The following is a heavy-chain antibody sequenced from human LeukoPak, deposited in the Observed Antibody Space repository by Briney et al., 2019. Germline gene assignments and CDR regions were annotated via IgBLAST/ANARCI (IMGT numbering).Heavy chain of an antibody. V-gene: IGHV4-4*07. CDR2: IYTSGST. CDR3: ASTLYSYGTDYFDY. CDR1: GGSISSYY. Sequence: SETLSLTXTVSGGSISSYYWSWIRQPAGKGLEWMGRIYTSGSTNYNPSLKSRVTMSVDTSKNQFSLKLSSVTAADTAVYHCASTLYSYGTDYFDYWGQGTLVTVSS. J-gene: IGHJ4*02. D-gene: IGHD5-18*01.